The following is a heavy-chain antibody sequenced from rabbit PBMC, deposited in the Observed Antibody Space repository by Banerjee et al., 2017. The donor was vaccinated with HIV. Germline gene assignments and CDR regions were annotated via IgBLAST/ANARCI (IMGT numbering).Heavy chain of an antibody. V-gene: IGHV1S40*01. J-gene: IGHJ4*01. D-gene: IGHD1-1*01. CDR3: GRRDSSADYHNL. Sequence: ASWAKGRFTISKTSSTTVTLQMTSLTAADTATYFCGRRDSSADYHNLWGPGTLVTVS.